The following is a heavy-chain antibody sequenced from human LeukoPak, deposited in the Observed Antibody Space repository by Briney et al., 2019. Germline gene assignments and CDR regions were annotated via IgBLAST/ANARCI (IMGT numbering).Heavy chain of an antibody. V-gene: IGHV1-18*01. CDR2: ISAYNGNT. J-gene: IGHJ4*02. CDR1: GYTFTSYA. D-gene: IGHD3-22*01. Sequence: ASVKVSCKASGYTFTSYAMNWVRQAPGQGLEWMGWISAYNGNTNYAQKLQGRVTMTTDTSTSTAYMELRSLRSDDTAVYYCARYDSSGYSDYYFDYWGQGTLVTVSS. CDR3: ARYDSSGYSDYYFDY.